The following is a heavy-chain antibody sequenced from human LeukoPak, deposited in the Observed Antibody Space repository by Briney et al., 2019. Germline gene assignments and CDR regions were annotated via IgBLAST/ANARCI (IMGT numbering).Heavy chain of an antibody. CDR3: ARQTCSALFILP. D-gene: IGHD3/OR15-3a*01. CDR2: IYYSGNT. CDR1: GFSVSSNY. Sequence: GSLRLSCAASGFSVSSNYMSWVRQTPGKGLEWIGSIYYSGNTYYNASLRSRVSISIDTSKNQFSLRLTTVTAADTAVYYCARQTCSALFILPGGQGTLVTVSS. V-gene: IGHV4-39*01. J-gene: IGHJ4*02.